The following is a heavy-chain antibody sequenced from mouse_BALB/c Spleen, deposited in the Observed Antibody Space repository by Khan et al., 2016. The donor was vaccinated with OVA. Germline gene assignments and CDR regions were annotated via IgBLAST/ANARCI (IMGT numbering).Heavy chain of an antibody. CDR2: ISSGDTT. Sequence: EVELVEFGGGLVKPGGSLKLSCAASGFTFSNYGVSWVRQTPEKRLEWVASISSGDTTYYPDSVKGRFTISRDNARNILYLQMSSLGSEDTAMYYCARDYWFAYWGQGTLVTVSA. CDR3: ARDYWFAY. CDR1: GFTFSNYG. V-gene: IGHV5-6-5*01. J-gene: IGHJ3*01.